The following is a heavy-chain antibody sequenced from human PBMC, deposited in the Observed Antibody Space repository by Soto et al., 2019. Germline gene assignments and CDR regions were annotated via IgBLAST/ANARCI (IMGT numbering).Heavy chain of an antibody. V-gene: IGHV3-30*04. CDR1: GFTFTSYA. CDR2: ISYHGRDE. J-gene: IGHJ5*02. CDR3: ARGRFSTTLYAGFGP. Sequence: GGSLILSCAASGFTFTSYAMHWVRQAPGKGLEWVAAISYHGRDEYYADSVKGRFSISRDNSKNTLNLQMNSLRAEDTAVYYCARGRFSTTLYAGFGPWGQGTLVTVSS. D-gene: IGHD2-2*01.